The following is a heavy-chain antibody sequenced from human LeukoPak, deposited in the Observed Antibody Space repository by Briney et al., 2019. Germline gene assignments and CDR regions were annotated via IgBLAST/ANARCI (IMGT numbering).Heavy chain of an antibody. Sequence: GGSLRLSCAASGFTFSSSAMSWVRQAPGKGLEWVSLISASGSNTYYADSVKGRFTISRDNSKNTLYLQMNSLRAEDTAVYYCAKRSTVAGKVDYWGQGTLVTVSS. CDR3: AKRSTVAGKVDY. J-gene: IGHJ4*02. CDR2: ISASGSNT. D-gene: IGHD6-19*01. V-gene: IGHV3-23*01. CDR1: GFTFSSSA.